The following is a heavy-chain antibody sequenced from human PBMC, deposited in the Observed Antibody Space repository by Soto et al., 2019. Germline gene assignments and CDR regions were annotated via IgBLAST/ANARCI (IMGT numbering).Heavy chain of an antibody. J-gene: IGHJ5*02. D-gene: IGHD3-10*01. CDR3: ARWASTTDYYGSGSYIRYNWFDP. CDR2: IYYSGST. CDR1: GGSISSTSYY. V-gene: IGHV4-39*01. Sequence: SETLSLTCTVSGGSISSTSYYWGWIRQPPGKGLEWIGSIYYSGSTYYNPSLKSRVTISVDTSKNQFSLKLSSVTAADTAVYYCARWASTTDYYGSGSYIRYNWFDPWGQGTLVTVSS.